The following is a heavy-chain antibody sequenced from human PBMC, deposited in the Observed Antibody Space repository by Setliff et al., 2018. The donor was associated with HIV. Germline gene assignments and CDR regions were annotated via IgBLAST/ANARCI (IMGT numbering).Heavy chain of an antibody. CDR2: INPSGGSS. CDR1: GYTFTTYH. V-gene: IGHV1-46*01. J-gene: IGHJ5*02. Sequence: ASVKVSCKTSGYTFTTYHISWVRQVPGQGLEWMGIINPSGGSSTYAQKFQGRVAMTRDTSTSTVYMELSSLRSEDTAVYYCARDSESYRSGWYLGAHWFDPWGQGTLVTVSS. D-gene: IGHD6-19*01. CDR3: ARDSESYRSGWYLGAHWFDP.